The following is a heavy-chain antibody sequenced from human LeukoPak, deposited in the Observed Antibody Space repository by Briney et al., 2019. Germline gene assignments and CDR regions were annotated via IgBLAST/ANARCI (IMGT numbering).Heavy chain of an antibody. CDR3: AKGVYYYYYGMDV. J-gene: IGHJ6*02. Sequence: GRSLRLSCAASGFTFSSYGMHWVRQAPGKGLEWVAVISYDGSNKYYADSVKGRFTISRDNSKNTLYLQMNSLRAEDTAVYYCAKGVYYYYYGMDVWGQGTTVTVSS. CDR2: ISYDGSNK. CDR1: GFTFSSYG. V-gene: IGHV3-30*18.